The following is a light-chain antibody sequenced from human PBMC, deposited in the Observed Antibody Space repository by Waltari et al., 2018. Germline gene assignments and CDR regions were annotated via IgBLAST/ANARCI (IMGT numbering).Light chain of an antibody. J-gene: IGKJ5*01. Sequence: IQMTQSPSSLSASVGDRVTITCRASQDINKYLVWIQQRPGKAPKSLICAASNLQGVVPARFSGSGSGTDFTLTISSMQPEDFATYYCQQFKDYPITFGQGTRLEI. CDR2: AAS. V-gene: IGKV1-16*01. CDR1: QDINKY. CDR3: QQFKDYPIT.